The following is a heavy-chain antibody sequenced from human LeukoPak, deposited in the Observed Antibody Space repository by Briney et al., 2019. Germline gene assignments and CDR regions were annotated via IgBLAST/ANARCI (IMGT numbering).Heavy chain of an antibody. J-gene: IGHJ4*02. CDR1: GFIFSNYA. Sequence: GGSLGLSCTASGFIFSNYAMHWVRQAPGKGLEWVAVIFYDGSNKYYADSVKGRFTVSRDNSKNTLYLQMNSLRAEDTAVYYCAREIGDVAAFDYWGQGTLVTVSS. V-gene: IGHV3-30*14. CDR3: AREIGDVAAFDY. CDR2: IFYDGSNK. D-gene: IGHD3-3*01.